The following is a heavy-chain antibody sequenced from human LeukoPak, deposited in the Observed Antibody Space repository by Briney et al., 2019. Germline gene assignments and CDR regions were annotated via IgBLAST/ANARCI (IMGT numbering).Heavy chain of an antibody. J-gene: IGHJ4*02. V-gene: IGHV3-53*01. CDR2: IYIGGST. Sequence: PGGSLRLSCAASGFTVSSNYMSWVRQAPGKGLERVSVIYIGGSTYYADSVKGRFTISRDDSKNTLYLQMNSLRAEDTAVYYCARGLAGHFDYWGQGTLVTVSS. CDR1: GFTVSSNY. CDR3: ARGLAGHFDY.